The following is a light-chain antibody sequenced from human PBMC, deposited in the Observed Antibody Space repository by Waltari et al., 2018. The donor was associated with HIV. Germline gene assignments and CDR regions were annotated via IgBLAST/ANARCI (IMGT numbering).Light chain of an antibody. V-gene: IGKV1-5*03. J-gene: IGKJ1*01. CDR1: QSRSTW. CDR2: AAS. Sequence: DTQMTQSSSTVSASIGDRVTITFRASQSRSTWLAWYQLKPGKVPKLLIHAASSLESGVSTRFSGSGSGTEFTLTINSLQPDDSATYFCQQYKSTPWMFGQGTKVEIK. CDR3: QQYKSTPWM.